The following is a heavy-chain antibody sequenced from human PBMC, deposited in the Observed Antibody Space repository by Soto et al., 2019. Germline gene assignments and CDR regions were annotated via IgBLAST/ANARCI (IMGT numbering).Heavy chain of an antibody. Sequence: ASVKVSCKASGYTFTSYYMHWVRQAPGQGLGWMGIINPSGGSTSYAQKFQGRVTMTRDTSTSTVYMELSSLRSEDTAVYYCARVKLDYYDSSGSFDYWGQGTLVTVSS. CDR1: GYTFTSYY. CDR2: INPSGGST. V-gene: IGHV1-46*01. D-gene: IGHD3-22*01. CDR3: ARVKLDYYDSSGSFDY. J-gene: IGHJ4*02.